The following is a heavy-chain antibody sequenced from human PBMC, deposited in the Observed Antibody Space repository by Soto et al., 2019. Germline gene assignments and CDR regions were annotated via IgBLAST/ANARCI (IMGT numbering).Heavy chain of an antibody. V-gene: IGHV3-23*01. CDR2: ISGSGGST. CDR1: GFTFSSYA. D-gene: IGHD3-9*01. J-gene: IGHJ4*01. CDR3: AKDPHYDILTGYYDY. Sequence: GGSLRLSCAASGFTFSSYAMSWVRQAPGKGLEWVSAISGSGGSTYYADSVKGRFTISRDNSKNTLYLQMNSLRAEDTAVYYCAKDPHYDILTGYYDYWGHGTLVTVSS.